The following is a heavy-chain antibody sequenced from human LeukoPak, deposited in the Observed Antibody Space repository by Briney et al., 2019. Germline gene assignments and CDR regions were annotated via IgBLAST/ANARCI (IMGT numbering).Heavy chain of an antibody. J-gene: IGHJ4*02. CDR1: GDSITTSHY. V-gene: IGHV4-4*07. CDR2: IYTSGST. CDR3: ARDKKGYGDYADFDY. Sequence: SETLSLTCSVSGDSITTSHYWAWIRQTPGKGLEWIGRIYTSGSTNYNPSLKSRVTMSVDTSKNQFSLKLSSVTAADTAVYYCARDKKGYGDYADFDYWGQRTLVTVSS. D-gene: IGHD4-17*01.